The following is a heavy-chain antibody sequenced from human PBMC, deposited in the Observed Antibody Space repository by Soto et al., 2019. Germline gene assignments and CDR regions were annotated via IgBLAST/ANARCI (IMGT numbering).Heavy chain of an antibody. CDR3: ARRLGEPAANANWFDP. Sequence: QVQLVQSGAEVKKPGSSVKVSCKASGGTFSSYAISWVRQAPGQGLEWMGGIIPIFGTANYAQKFQGRVTITADKSTSTAYMALSSLRSEDTAVYYSARRLGEPAANANWFDPWGQGTLVTVSS. D-gene: IGHD2-2*01. CDR1: GGTFSSYA. J-gene: IGHJ5*02. V-gene: IGHV1-69*06. CDR2: IIPIFGTA.